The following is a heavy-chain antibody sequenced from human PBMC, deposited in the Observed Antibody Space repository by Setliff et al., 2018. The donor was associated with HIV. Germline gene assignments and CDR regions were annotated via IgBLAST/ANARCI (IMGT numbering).Heavy chain of an antibody. Sequence: PSETLSLTCTVSGGSISSSSYYWGWIRQPPGKGLEWIGSIYYSGSTYYTPSLKSRFTISRDNAKNSLYLQMDSLRVEDTAVYYCARESGTTIGATGPGYWGQGTLVTVSS. CDR3: ARESGTTIGATGPGY. J-gene: IGHJ4*02. D-gene: IGHD1-1*01. CDR2: IYYSGST. V-gene: IGHV4-39*02. CDR1: GGSISSSSYY.